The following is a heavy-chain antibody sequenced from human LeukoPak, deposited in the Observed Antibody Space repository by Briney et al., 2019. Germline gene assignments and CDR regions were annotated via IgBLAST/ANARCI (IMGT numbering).Heavy chain of an antibody. CDR2: FDPEDGET. CDR3: AMGDGYNDYYFDY. J-gene: IGHJ4*02. Sequence: ASVKVSCKVSGYTLTELSMHWVRQAPGKGLEWMGGFDPEDGETIYAQKFQGRVTMTEDTSTDTAYMELSSQRSEDTAVYYCAMGDGYNDYYFDYWGQGTLVTVSS. CDR1: GYTLTELS. V-gene: IGHV1-24*01. D-gene: IGHD5-24*01.